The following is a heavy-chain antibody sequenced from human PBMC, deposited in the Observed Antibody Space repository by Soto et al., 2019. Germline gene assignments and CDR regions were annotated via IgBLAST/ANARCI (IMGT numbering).Heavy chain of an antibody. V-gene: IGHV4-39*01. CDR2: IYYSGST. CDR3: ARIPSSGGSCYSDY. D-gene: IGHD2-15*01. Sequence: QLQLQESGPGLVKPSETLSLTCTVSGGSISSSSYYWGWIRQPPGKGLEWIGSIYYSGSTYYNPSLKRRVTISVDTAKNQFSLRLSSVTAADTAVYYCARIPSSGGSCYSDYWGQGTLVTVSS. J-gene: IGHJ4*02. CDR1: GGSISSSSYY.